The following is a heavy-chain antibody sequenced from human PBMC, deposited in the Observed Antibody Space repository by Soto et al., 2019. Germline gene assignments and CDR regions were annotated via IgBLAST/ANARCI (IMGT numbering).Heavy chain of an antibody. CDR3: ARSIVVVTALDY. V-gene: IGHV1-3*05. CDR2: INAGNGNT. Sequence: QVQLVQSGAEEKKPGASVKVSCKASGYTFTSYAMHWVRQAPGQRLEWMGWINAGNGNTKYSQKSQGRXTITRDTSASTAYMELSSLRSEDTAVYYCARSIVVVTALDYWGQGTLVTVSS. CDR1: GYTFTSYA. J-gene: IGHJ4*02. D-gene: IGHD2-21*02.